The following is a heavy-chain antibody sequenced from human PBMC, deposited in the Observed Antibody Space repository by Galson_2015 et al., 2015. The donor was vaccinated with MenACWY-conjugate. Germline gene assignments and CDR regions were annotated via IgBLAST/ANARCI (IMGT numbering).Heavy chain of an antibody. CDR1: GGTFSSYA. V-gene: IGHV1-69*13. CDR2: IIPIFGTA. Sequence: SVKVSCKASGGTFSSYAISWVRQAPGQGLEWMGGIIPIFGTANYAQRFQGRVTITADESTSTAYMELSSLRSEDTAVYYCARTATKRPYYYYYYMDVWGKGTTVTVSS. D-gene: IGHD5-24*01. J-gene: IGHJ6*03. CDR3: ARTATKRPYYYYYYMDV.